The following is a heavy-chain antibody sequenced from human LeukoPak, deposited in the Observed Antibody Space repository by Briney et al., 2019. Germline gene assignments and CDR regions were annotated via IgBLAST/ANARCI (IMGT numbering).Heavy chain of an antibody. V-gene: IGHV4-59*01. CDR1: GGSISSYH. Sequence: TPSETLSLTCTVSGGSISSYHWSWIRQPPGKGLEWIGYIYYSGSTNYNPSLKSRVTISVDTSKNQFSLKLSSVTAADTAVYYCARVGWYSSSWYYFDYWGQGTLVTVSS. J-gene: IGHJ4*02. CDR2: IYYSGST. CDR3: ARVGWYSSSWYYFDY. D-gene: IGHD6-13*01.